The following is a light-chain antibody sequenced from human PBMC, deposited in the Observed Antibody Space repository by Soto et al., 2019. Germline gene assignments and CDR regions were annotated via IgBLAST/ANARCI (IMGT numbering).Light chain of an antibody. Sequence: ETVLTQSPGTLCFSPGERATLSCRPSQSVGNSHVAWYQQRRGLPPRLLIYGASNRATGIPDRFSGSGSGADFTLTIRRLEPEDFAVYFCQKYGNSPPGTFGQGTRREIK. CDR3: QKYGNSPPGT. CDR1: QSVGNSH. J-gene: IGKJ5*01. CDR2: GAS. V-gene: IGKV3-20*01.